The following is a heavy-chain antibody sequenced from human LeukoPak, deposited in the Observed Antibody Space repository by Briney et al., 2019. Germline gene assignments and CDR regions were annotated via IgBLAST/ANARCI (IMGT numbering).Heavy chain of an antibody. CDR1: GYTLTELS. V-gene: IGHV1-24*01. Sequence: ASVKVSCKVSGYTLTELSMHWERQAPGKGLEWMGGFDPEDGETIYAQKFQGRVTMTEDTSTDTAYMELSSLRSEDTAVYYCATASIVRGAAFDIWGQGTMVTVSS. D-gene: IGHD3-10*01. CDR3: ATASIVRGAAFDI. CDR2: FDPEDGET. J-gene: IGHJ3*02.